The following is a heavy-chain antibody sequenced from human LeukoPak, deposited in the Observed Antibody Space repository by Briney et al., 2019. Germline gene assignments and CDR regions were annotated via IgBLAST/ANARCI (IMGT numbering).Heavy chain of an antibody. D-gene: IGHD2-8*01. CDR3: AKGKINHNGAFDL. Sequence: GGSLRLSCAASGFTFSSYAMSWVRQAPGKGLEWVSEISDSGGRTYHADSVKGRFTISRDNSKRTLYLQMNSLRAEDTAIYYCAKGKINHNGAFDLWGQGTMVSVSS. V-gene: IGHV3-23*01. CDR1: GFTFSSYA. J-gene: IGHJ3*01. CDR2: ISDSGGRT.